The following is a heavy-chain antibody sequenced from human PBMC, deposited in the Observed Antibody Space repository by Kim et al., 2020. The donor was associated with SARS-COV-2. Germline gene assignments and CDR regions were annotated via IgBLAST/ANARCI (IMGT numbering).Heavy chain of an antibody. CDR2: ISGSGGST. CDR1: GFTFSSYA. Sequence: GGSLRLSCAASGFTFSSYAMSWVRQAPGKGLEWVSAISGSGGSTYYADSVKGRFTISRDNSKNTLYLQMNSLRAEDTAVYYCAKEPPRVGALRPYYYYGMDVWGQGTTVTVSS. V-gene: IGHV3-23*01. D-gene: IGHD1-26*01. J-gene: IGHJ6*02. CDR3: AKEPPRVGALRPYYYYGMDV.